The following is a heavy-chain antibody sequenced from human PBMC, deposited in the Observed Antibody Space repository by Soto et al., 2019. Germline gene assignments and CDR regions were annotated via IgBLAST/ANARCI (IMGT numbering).Heavy chain of an antibody. CDR1: GFTFSSYW. V-gene: IGHV3-74*01. Sequence: PGGSPRLACAASGFTFSSYWMHWVRQAPGKGLVWVSRIKNDGRITSYADSVKGRFTLSRDNAKNTLYLQMNSLRAEDTPVYYCAKSDWFDPWGQGTLVTLSS. CDR3: AKSDWFDP. CDR2: IKNDGRIT. J-gene: IGHJ5*02.